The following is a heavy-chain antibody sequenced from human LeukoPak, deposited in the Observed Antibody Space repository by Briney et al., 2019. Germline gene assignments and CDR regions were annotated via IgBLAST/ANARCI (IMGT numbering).Heavy chain of an antibody. Sequence: GGPLRLSCAASGFTFSSYSMNWLRKAPGEALEWVSSISSSSSYIYYADSVKGRFTISRDNAKNSLYLQMNSLRAEDTAVYYCARVSGTTVTTYGYWGQGTLVTVSS. V-gene: IGHV3-21*01. CDR1: GFTFSSYS. D-gene: IGHD4-17*01. J-gene: IGHJ4*02. CDR3: ARVSGTTVTTYGY. CDR2: ISSSSSYI.